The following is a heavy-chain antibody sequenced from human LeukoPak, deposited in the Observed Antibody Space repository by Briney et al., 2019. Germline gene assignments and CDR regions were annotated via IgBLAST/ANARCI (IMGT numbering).Heavy chain of an antibody. Sequence: QTGGSLRLSCAASGFTFSNYAMSWARQAPGKGLEWVLAISGSGGSTYYADSVKGRFTISRDNSKNTLYLQMNSLRAEDTAVYYCTKGTIWLPFDYWGQGTLVTVSS. CDR3: TKGTIWLPFDY. D-gene: IGHD5-18*01. J-gene: IGHJ4*02. V-gene: IGHV3-23*01. CDR2: ISGSGGST. CDR1: GFTFSNYA.